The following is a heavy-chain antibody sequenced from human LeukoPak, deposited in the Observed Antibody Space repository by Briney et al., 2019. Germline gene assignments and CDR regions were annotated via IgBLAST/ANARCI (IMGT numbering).Heavy chain of an antibody. Sequence: ASVKVSCKASGYTFTGYYMHWVRQAPGQGLEWMGWINPNSGGTNYAQKFQGRVTMTRDTSISTAYMELSRLRSDDTAVYYCARDEPPSYGSGSYYNSVWGQGTLVTVSS. D-gene: IGHD3-10*01. CDR1: GYTFTGYY. CDR2: INPNSGGT. CDR3: ARDEPPSYGSGSYYNSV. J-gene: IGHJ4*02. V-gene: IGHV1-2*02.